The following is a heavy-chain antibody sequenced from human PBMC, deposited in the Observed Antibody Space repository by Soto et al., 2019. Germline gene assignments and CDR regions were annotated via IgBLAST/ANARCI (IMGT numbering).Heavy chain of an antibody. J-gene: IGHJ4*02. V-gene: IGHV1-18*01. D-gene: IGHD3-10*01. Sequence: QVHLVQSGAEVKKPGASVKVSCTGSGYAFTTYGITWVRQAPGQGLEWMGWISARNVNTNYAQKLQGRVTVTRDTSTITADMELRSLRSDVTAVYYCARGRYGEYWGQGALVTVSS. CDR2: ISARNVNT. CDR1: GYAFTTYG. CDR3: ARGRYGEY.